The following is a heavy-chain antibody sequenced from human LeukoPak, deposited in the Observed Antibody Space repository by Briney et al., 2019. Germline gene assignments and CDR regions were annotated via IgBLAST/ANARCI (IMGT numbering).Heavy chain of an antibody. CDR1: TLTLNNYW. Sequence: PGGSLRLSCTASTLTLNNYWMSWVRQAPGKGLEWLANIKQDGSEKYHVDSVKGRFTISRDNAKNSLYLQMNSLRAEDTAVYYCASRAGYTGSWSAFDYWGQGTLVTVSS. J-gene: IGHJ4*02. CDR3: ASRAGYTGSWSAFDY. V-gene: IGHV3-7*05. D-gene: IGHD6-13*01. CDR2: IKQDGSEK.